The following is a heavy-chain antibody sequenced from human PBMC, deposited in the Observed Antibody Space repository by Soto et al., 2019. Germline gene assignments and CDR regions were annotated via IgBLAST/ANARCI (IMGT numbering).Heavy chain of an antibody. CDR2: IYYSGST. Sequence: QVQLQESGPGLVKPSQTLSLTCTVSGGSISSGGYYWSWIRQHPGKGLEWIGYIYYSGSTYYNPSLKSRVTRSVDTSQNQFSLKLSSVTAADPAVYYCARYYRASYPAYYYYGMDVWGQGTTVTV. CDR1: GGSISSGGYY. V-gene: IGHV4-31*03. D-gene: IGHD3-10*01. CDR3: ARYYRASYPAYYYYGMDV. J-gene: IGHJ6*02.